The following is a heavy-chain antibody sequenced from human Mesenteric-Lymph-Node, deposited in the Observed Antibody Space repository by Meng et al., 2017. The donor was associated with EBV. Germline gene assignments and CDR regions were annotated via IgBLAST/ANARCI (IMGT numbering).Heavy chain of an antibody. V-gene: IGHV4-30-4*01. Sequence: GQLQGSGPGLVKPSQTLSLTCAVSGGSISSGGYYWSWIRQPPGKGLEWIGYIYYSGSTYYNPSLKSRVTISVDTSKNQFSLKLSSVTAADTAVYYCARGEDSNWFDPWGQGTLVTVSS. D-gene: IGHD2-15*01. CDR3: ARGEDSNWFDP. CDR2: IYYSGST. CDR1: GGSISSGGYY. J-gene: IGHJ5*02.